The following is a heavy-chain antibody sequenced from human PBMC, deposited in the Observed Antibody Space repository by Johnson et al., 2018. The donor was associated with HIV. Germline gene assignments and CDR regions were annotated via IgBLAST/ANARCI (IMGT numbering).Heavy chain of an antibody. CDR1: GFTFSSYA. Sequence: QVQLVESGGGVVQPGRSLRLSCAASGFTFSSYAMHWVRQAPGKGLEWVAVISYDGSNKYYADSVKGRFTIARANSKNTLYLQMNSLRPEDTAIYYCAKDRILGASGALDICGQGTMVTFSS. J-gene: IGHJ3*02. CDR3: AKDRILGASGALDI. V-gene: IGHV3-30*04. D-gene: IGHD3-16*01. CDR2: ISYDGSNK.